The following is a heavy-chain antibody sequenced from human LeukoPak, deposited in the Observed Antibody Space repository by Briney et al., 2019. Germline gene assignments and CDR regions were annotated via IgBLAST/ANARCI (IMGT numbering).Heavy chain of an antibody. CDR2: IYTSGST. D-gene: IGHD3-3*01. V-gene: IGHV4-61*02. CDR3: ARALEYYDFWSGYSYFDY. J-gene: IGHJ4*02. Sequence: SQTLSLTCTVSGGSISSGSYYWSWIRQPAGKGLEWIGRIYTSGSTNYNPSLKSRVTMSVDTSKNQFSLKLSSVTAADTAVYYCARALEYYDFWSGYSYFDYWGQGTLVTVSS. CDR1: GGSISSGSYY.